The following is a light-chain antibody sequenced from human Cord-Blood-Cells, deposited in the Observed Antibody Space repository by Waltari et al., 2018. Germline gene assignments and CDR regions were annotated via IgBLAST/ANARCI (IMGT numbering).Light chain of an antibody. CDR3: AAWDDSLNGRV. CDR1: SSNIGSNT. V-gene: IGLV1-44*01. CDR2: RNN. J-gene: IGLJ3*02. Sequence: QSVLTQPPSASGTPGQRVTISCSGSSSNIGSNTVNCNQQLPGTAAKLLIYRNNQRPSGVPDRFAGSKSGTSASLAISGLQSEDEADYYCAAWDDSLNGRVFGGGTKLTVL.